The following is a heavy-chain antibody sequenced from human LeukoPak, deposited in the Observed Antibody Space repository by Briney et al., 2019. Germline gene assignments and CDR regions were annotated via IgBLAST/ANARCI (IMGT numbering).Heavy chain of an antibody. D-gene: IGHD1-7*01. V-gene: IGHV3-66*01. J-gene: IGHJ4*02. CDR3: ARISGTLCFDL. Sequence: GGSLRLAWAASGFSVSYNYMSWVRQAPARGLEWVSVIYAGGDTYYADSVKGRFTISRDNSKNTVYLQMHSLRADDTAVYYCARISGTLCFDLWGLGTLVTVSS. CDR2: IYAGGDT. CDR1: GFSVSYNY.